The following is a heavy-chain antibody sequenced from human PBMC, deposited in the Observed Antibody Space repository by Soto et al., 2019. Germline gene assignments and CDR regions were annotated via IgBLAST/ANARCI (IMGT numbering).Heavy chain of an antibody. CDR2: INPITGGT. V-gene: IGHV1-2*02. CDR1: GYTFTSYY. CDR3: ARNYYDSSDRDYLDY. D-gene: IGHD3-22*01. Sequence: ASVKVSCKASGYTFTSYYIHWVRQAPGHGRAWMGWINPITGGTNYAPKFQGRVTMTRDSSITTAYMELSRLRSDDTAVYYCARNYYDSSDRDYLDYWGQGTPVTVPQ. J-gene: IGHJ4*02.